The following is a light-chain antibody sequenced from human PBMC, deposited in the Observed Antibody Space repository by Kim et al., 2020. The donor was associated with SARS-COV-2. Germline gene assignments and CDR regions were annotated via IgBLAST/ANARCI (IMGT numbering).Light chain of an antibody. CDR2: GKN. V-gene: IGLV3-19*01. CDR3: NSRDSSGNHVV. J-gene: IGLJ2*01. Sequence: ACGQKVRITCQGDSLRSYYASWYQQKPGQAPVLVIYGKNNRPSGIPDRFSGSSSGNTASLTITGAQAEDEADYYCNSRDSSGNHVVFGGGTQLTVL. CDR1: SLRSYY.